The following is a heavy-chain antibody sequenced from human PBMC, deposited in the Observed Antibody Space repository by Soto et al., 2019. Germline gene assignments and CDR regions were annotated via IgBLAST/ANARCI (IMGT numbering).Heavy chain of an antibody. Sequence: EVQLVESGGTLVQPGRSLRLSCAASGFSFDEYAMHWVRQVPGKGLEWVSGVSWNSGTVGYGDSVKGRFTISRDNDKNSLYLQMNSLRAEDTAMYYCAKGFCSSAKCYTYSYMDVWGKGTAATVSS. D-gene: IGHD2-2*01. CDR1: GFSFDEYA. CDR3: AKGFCSSAKCYTYSYMDV. CDR2: VSWNSGTV. V-gene: IGHV3-9*01. J-gene: IGHJ6*03.